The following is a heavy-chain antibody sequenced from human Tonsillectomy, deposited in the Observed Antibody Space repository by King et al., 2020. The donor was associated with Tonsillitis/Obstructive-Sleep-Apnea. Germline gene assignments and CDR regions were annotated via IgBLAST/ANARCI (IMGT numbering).Heavy chain of an antibody. CDR3: ARGLVGATSLDVSLDY. CDR2: IYSGGST. J-gene: IGHJ4*02. D-gene: IGHD1-26*01. CDR1: GFTVSSNY. Sequence: DVQLVESGGGLIQPGGSLRLSCAASGFTVSSNYMSWVRQAPGEGLEGVSVIYSGGSTYYADSVKGRFTISRDNSKNTLYLQMNSLRAEDTAVYYCARGLVGATSLDVSLDYWGQGTLVTVSS. V-gene: IGHV3-53*01.